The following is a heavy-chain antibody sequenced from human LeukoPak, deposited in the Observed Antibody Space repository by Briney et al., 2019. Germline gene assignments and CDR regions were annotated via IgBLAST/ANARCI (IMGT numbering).Heavy chain of an antibody. J-gene: IGHJ4*02. V-gene: IGHV4-59*01. CDR3: ATRQNRIDY. CDR1: GGSISSYY. Sequence: KPSETLSLTCTVSGGSISSYYWSWIRQPPGKGLEWIGYIYYSGSTNYNPSLKSRVTISVDTSKNQFSLKLISVTAADTAVYYCATRQNRIDYWGQGTLVTVSS. D-gene: IGHD6-6*01. CDR2: IYYSGST.